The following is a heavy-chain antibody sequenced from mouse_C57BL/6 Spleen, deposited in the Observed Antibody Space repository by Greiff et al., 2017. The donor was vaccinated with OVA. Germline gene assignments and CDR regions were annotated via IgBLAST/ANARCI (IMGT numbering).Heavy chain of an antibody. V-gene: IGHV5-9-1*02. CDR1: GFTFSSYA. CDR2: ISSGGDYI. D-gene: IGHD2-1*01. J-gene: IGHJ4*01. CDR3: TREEGYGNYDAMDY. Sequence: VMLVESGEGLVKPGGSLKLSCAASGFTFSSYAMSWVRQTPEKRLEWVAYISSGGDYIYYADTVKGRFTISRDNARNTLYLQKSSLKSEDTAMYYCTREEGYGNYDAMDYWGQGTSVTVSS.